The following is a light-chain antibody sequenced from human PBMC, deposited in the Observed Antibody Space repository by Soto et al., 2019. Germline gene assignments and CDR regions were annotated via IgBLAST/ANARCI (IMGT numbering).Light chain of an antibody. CDR1: SSDVGGYDY. CDR2: DVT. V-gene: IGLV2-11*01. Sequence: QSALTQPPSVSRSPGQSVTISCTGTSSDVGGYDYVSWYQQHPGKAPKLLIYDVTKRPSGVPDRFSGSKSGNTASLTISGLQAEDEADFFCCSYGGSFPYVFGTGAKVTVL. J-gene: IGLJ1*01. CDR3: CSYGGSFPYV.